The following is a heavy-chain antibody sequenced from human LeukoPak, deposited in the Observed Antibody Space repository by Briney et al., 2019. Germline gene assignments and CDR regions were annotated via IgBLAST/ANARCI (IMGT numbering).Heavy chain of an antibody. J-gene: IGHJ6*02. V-gene: IGHV1-18*01. CDR3: AREFIVVVPAAAYGMDV. CDR2: ISTYNGNT. CDR1: GYTFTSFG. Sequence: ASVKVSCKASGYTFTSFGISWVRQAPGQGLEWMGWISTYNGNTNYAQKLQGRVTMTTDTSTSTAYMELRSLRSDDTVVYYCAREFIVVVPAAAYGMDVWGQGTTVTVSS. D-gene: IGHD2-2*01.